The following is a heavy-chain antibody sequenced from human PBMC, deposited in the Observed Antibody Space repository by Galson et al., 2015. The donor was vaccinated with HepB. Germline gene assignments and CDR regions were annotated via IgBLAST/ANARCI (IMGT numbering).Heavy chain of an antibody. CDR2: INSYNGNT. Sequence: SVKVSCKASGYTFTGYGISWVRQAPGQGLEWMGWINSYNGNTNYAQKLQGRVTMTTDTSTDTAYMELRSLRSDDTAVYYCARFLQWLAYFDYWGQGTLVTVSS. CDR1: GYTFTGYG. J-gene: IGHJ4*02. CDR3: ARFLQWLAYFDY. D-gene: IGHD6-19*01. V-gene: IGHV1-18*01.